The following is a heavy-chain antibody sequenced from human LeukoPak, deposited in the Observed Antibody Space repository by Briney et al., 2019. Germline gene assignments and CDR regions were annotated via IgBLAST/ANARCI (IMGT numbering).Heavy chain of an antibody. J-gene: IGHJ4*02. V-gene: IGHV3-30-3*01. D-gene: IGHD3-10*01. CDR1: GFTFSSNA. Sequence: GGSLRLSCAASGFTFSSNAIHWVRQAPGKGLEWVAEISYDGGNTYYADSVKGRFTISRDNSKNTLYLQMNSLRAEDTAVYYCARDYYYGSGSYYNYFDYWGQGTLVTVSS. CDR2: ISYDGGNT. CDR3: ARDYYYGSGSYYNYFDY.